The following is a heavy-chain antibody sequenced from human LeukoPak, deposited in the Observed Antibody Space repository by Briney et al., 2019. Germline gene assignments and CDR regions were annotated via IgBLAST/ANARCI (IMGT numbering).Heavy chain of an antibody. V-gene: IGHV4-34*01. Sequence: ETLSLTCAVYGGSFSGYYWSWIRRPPGKGLEWIGEINHSGSTNYNPSLKSRVTISVDTSKNQFSLKLSSVTAADTAVYYCARGTAAVLRYFDWLLPYFDYWGQGTLVTVSS. J-gene: IGHJ4*02. CDR2: INHSGST. CDR1: GGSFSGYY. CDR3: ARGTAAVLRYFDWLLPYFDY. D-gene: IGHD3-9*01.